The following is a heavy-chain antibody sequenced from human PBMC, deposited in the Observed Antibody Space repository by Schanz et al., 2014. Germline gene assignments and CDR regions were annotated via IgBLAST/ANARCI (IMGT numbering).Heavy chain of an antibody. J-gene: IGHJ2*01. CDR3: ARDTTWRLDL. Sequence: QVQLQESGPGLLKPSETLSLTCTVSGGSIRSGTYYWSWIRQPAGKALEWVGRVFPNGITNYNPSLKVRVPKSLDTSKNDFSLTLTSVTAADTAVYYCARDTTWRLDLWGRGTLVTVSS. CDR1: GGSIRSGTYY. CDR2: VFPNGIT. D-gene: IGHD1-1*01. V-gene: IGHV4-61*02.